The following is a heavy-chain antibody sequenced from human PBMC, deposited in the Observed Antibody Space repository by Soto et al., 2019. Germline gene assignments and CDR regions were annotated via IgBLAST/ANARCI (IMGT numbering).Heavy chain of an antibody. CDR3: AKERDNGADRYYFDD. D-gene: IGHD2-8*01. CDR2: LRVSGDST. CDR1: GFTFSSYA. V-gene: IGHV3-23*01. Sequence: PWGSLRLSCSPSGFTFSSYAMTCVRQAPLKDLECVSSLRVSGDSTYDADSLRGRFTISRNQSKKTLYQQMHNLRCEDLCVSFCAKERDNGADRYYFDDWGKGTLVPVSS. J-gene: IGHJ4*02.